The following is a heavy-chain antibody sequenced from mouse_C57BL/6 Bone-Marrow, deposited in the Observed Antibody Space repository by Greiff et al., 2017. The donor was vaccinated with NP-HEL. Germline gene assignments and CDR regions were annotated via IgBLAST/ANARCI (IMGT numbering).Heavy chain of an antibody. V-gene: IGHV5-6*01. D-gene: IGHD1-1*01. Sequence: EVKLQESGGDLVKPGGSLKLSCAASGFTFSSYGMSWVRQTPDKRLEWVATISSGGSYTYYPDSVKGRFTISRDNAKNTLYLQMSSLKSEDTAMYYCARDPLYYYGSSPYAMDYWGQGTSVTVSS. CDR1: GFTFSSYG. CDR2: ISSGGSYT. CDR3: ARDPLYYYGSSPYAMDY. J-gene: IGHJ4*01.